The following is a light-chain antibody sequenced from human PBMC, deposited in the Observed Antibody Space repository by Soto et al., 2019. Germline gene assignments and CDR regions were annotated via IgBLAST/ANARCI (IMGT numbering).Light chain of an antibody. Sequence: IVLTQSPVTLSLSPGERATLSCRASQSVNSYLAWYQQKPGQAPRLLIYDATSRATGIPARFSGSGSGTDFTLTISSLEPEDFAVYYCQQRSKWPVTFGGGTKVEIK. J-gene: IGKJ4*01. CDR3: QQRSKWPVT. CDR2: DAT. CDR1: QSVNSY. V-gene: IGKV3-11*01.